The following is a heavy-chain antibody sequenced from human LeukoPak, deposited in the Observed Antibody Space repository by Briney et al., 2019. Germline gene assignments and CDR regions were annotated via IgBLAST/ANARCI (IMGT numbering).Heavy chain of an antibody. CDR3: ARDGYYDFWSGSYPYMDV. D-gene: IGHD3-3*01. CDR2: IYTSGST. J-gene: IGHJ6*03. CDR1: SGSISSYY. V-gene: IGHV4-4*07. Sequence: PSETLSLTCTVSSGSISSYYWSWIRQPAGKGLEWIGRIYTSGSTNYNPSLKSRVTMSVDTSKNQFSLKLSSVTAADTAVYYCARDGYYDFWSGSYPYMDVWGKGATVTVSS.